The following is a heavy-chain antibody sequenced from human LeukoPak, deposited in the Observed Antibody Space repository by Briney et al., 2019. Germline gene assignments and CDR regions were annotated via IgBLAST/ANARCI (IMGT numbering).Heavy chain of an antibody. CDR1: GYTFTNYG. CDR3: ARDQGGGYSYGLYYFDY. CDR2: INPNSGDT. J-gene: IGHJ4*02. V-gene: IGHV1-2*02. Sequence: GASVKVSCKASGYTFTNYGISWVRQAPGQGLEWMGWINPNSGDTHYAQKFQGRVTMTRDTSISTAYMELSRLRSDDTAVYYCARDQGGGYSYGLYYFDYWGQGTLVTVSS. D-gene: IGHD5-18*01.